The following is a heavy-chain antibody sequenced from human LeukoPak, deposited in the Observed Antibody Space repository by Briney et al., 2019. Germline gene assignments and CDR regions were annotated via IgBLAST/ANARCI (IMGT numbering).Heavy chain of an antibody. V-gene: IGHV3-48*04. J-gene: IGHJ4*02. CDR2: ISSSSSTI. CDR1: GFTFSSYS. D-gene: IGHD3-3*01. Sequence: PGGSLRLSCAASGFTFSSYSMNWVRQAPGKGLEWVSYISSSSSTIYYADSVKGRFTISRDNAKNSLYLQMNSLRAEDTAVYYCAREYPYEYWGQGTLVTVSS. CDR3: AREYPYEY.